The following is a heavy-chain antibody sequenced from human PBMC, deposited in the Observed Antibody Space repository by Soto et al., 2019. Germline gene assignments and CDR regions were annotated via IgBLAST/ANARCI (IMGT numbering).Heavy chain of an antibody. CDR1: GGSFSGYY. J-gene: IGHJ6*02. Sequence: SETLSLTCAVYGGSFSGYYWSWIRQPPGKGLEWIGEINHSGSTNYNPSLKSRVTISVDTSKNQFSLKLSSVTAADTAVYYCARSRHPGGGMDVWGQGTTVTV. CDR2: INHSGST. CDR3: ARSRHPGGGMDV. V-gene: IGHV4-34*01. D-gene: IGHD1-26*01.